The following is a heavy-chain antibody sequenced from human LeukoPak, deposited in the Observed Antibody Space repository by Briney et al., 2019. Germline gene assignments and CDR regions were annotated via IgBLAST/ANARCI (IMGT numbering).Heavy chain of an antibody. D-gene: IGHD6-13*01. CDR2: ISGSGGST. V-gene: IGHV3-23*01. CDR3: AKGSAAGFAYYYMDV. CDR1: GFTFSSYA. Sequence: GGSLRLSCAASGFTFSSYAMSWVRQAPGKGLEWVSAISGSGGSTYYADSAKGRFTISRDNSKNTLYLQMNSLRAEDTAVYYCAKGSAAGFAYYYMDVWGKGTTVTVSS. J-gene: IGHJ6*03.